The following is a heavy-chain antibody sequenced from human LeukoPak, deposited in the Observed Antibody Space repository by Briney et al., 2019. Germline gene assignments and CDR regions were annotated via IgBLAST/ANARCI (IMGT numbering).Heavy chain of an antibody. J-gene: IGHJ4*02. CDR1: GFSFSDQY. CDR3: AREGYSPY. D-gene: IGHD6-13*01. V-gene: IGHV3-11*04. CDR2: ISSSSSTI. Sequence: PGGSLRLSCAASGFSFSDQYMSWIRQAPGKGLEWVSYISSSSSTIYYADSVKGRFTISRDNAKNSLYLQMNSLRAEDTAVYYCAREGYSPYWGQGTLVTVSS.